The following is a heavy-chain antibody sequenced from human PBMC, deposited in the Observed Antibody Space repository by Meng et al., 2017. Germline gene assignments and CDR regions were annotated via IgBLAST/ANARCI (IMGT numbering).Heavy chain of an antibody. CDR3: ARGYDFWSGQYYFDY. V-gene: IGHV4-59*01. CDR1: GGSISSYY. J-gene: IGHJ4*02. Sequence: QVQLQDAGPGLVKPSGTLSLTCTVSGGSISSYYWSWIRQPPGKGLEWIGYIYYSGSTNYNPSLKSRVTISVDTSKNQFSLKLSSVTAADTAVYYCARGYDFWSGQYYFDYWGQGTLVTVSS. D-gene: IGHD3-3*01. CDR2: IYYSGST.